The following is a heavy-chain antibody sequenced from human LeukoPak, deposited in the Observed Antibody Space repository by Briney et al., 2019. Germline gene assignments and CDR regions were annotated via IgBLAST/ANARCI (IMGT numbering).Heavy chain of an antibody. CDR2: INPNSGGT. D-gene: IGHD3-16*01. V-gene: IGHV1-2*02. CDR1: GYTFTGYY. J-gene: IGHJ4*02. Sequence: ASVKVSCKASGYTFTGYYMHWVRQAPGQGLEWMGWINPNSGGTNYAQKFQGRVTMTRDTSISTAYMELSRLRSDDTAVYYCARGAWTFGGYYFDYWGQGTLVTVSS. CDR3: ARGAWTFGGYYFDY.